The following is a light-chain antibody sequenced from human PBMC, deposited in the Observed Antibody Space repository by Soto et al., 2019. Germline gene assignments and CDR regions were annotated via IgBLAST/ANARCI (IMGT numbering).Light chain of an antibody. CDR1: SSDVGAYNY. V-gene: IGLV2-14*01. J-gene: IGLJ1*01. CDR3: SSYAGSNFYV. Sequence: QSALTQPASVSGSPGQSITISCTGSSSDVGAYNYVSWYQQHPGEAPKLMIYEVSNRPSRISNRFSGSKSGITASLTISGLQAEDEADYYCSSYAGSNFYVFGTGTKVTVL. CDR2: EVS.